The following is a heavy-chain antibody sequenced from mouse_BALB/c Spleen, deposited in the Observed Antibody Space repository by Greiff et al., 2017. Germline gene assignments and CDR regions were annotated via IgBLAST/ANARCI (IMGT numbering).Heavy chain of an antibody. D-gene: IGHD1-1*01. Sequence: VQLQESGAELVRPGVSVKISCKGSGYTFTDYAMHWVKQSHAKSLEWIGVISTYYGDASYNQKFKGKATMTVDKSSSTAYMELARLTSEDSAIYYCARSFITTVVGYFDVWGAGTTVTVSS. V-gene: IGHV1S137*01. CDR2: ISTYYGDA. CDR1: GYTFTDYA. J-gene: IGHJ1*01. CDR3: ARSFITTVVGYFDV.